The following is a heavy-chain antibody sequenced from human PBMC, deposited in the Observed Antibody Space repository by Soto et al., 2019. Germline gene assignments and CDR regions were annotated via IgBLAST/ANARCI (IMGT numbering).Heavy chain of an antibody. D-gene: IGHD3-10*01. V-gene: IGHV1-69*01. CDR3: ARDEALKRRRGVIDAPWGMDV. Sequence: QVQLVQSGAEVKKPGSSVKVSCKASGGTFSSYAISWVRQAPGQGLEWMGGIIPIFGTANYAQKFQGRVTITADESTSTAYMELNSLRSEDTAVYYCARDEALKRRRGVIDAPWGMDVWGQGTTVTVSS. CDR1: GGTFSSYA. J-gene: IGHJ6*02. CDR2: IIPIFGTA.